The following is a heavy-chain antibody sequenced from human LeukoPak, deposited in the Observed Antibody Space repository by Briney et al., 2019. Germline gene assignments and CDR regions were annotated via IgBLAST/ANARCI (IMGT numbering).Heavy chain of an antibody. CDR1: GGTFSSYA. Sequence: SVKVSCKASGGTFSSYAISWVRQAPGQGLEWMGRIIPILGIANYAQKFQGRVTITADKSTSTAYMELSSLRPEDTAVYYCARQGSKVYYYGSEIFDYWGQGTLVTVSS. CDR2: IIPILGIA. D-gene: IGHD3-10*01. V-gene: IGHV1-69*04. CDR3: ARQGSKVYYYGSEIFDY. J-gene: IGHJ4*02.